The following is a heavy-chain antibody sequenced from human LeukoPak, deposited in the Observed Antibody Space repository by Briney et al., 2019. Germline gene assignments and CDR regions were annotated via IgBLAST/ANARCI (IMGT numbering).Heavy chain of an antibody. V-gene: IGHV1-69*05. Sequence: VASVKVSCKASGGTFSSYAISWVRQAPGQGLEWMGGIIPIFGTANYAQKFQGRVTITTDESTSTAYMELSSLRSEDTGVYYCARGIAARLNAFDIWGQGTMVTVSS. CDR2: IIPIFGTA. J-gene: IGHJ3*02. CDR1: GGTFSSYA. CDR3: ARGIAARLNAFDI. D-gene: IGHD6-6*01.